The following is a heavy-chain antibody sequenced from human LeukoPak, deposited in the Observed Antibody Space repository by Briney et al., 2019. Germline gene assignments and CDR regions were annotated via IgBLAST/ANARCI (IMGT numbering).Heavy chain of an antibody. Sequence: GGSLRLSCAASGFTFSSYAMSWVRQAPGKGLEWVSAISGSGGSTYYADSVKGRFTISRDNSKNTLYLQMNSLRAEDTAVYYCARGVGYCSGGRCYNWFDSWGQGTLVTVSS. CDR1: GFTFSSYA. CDR3: ARGVGYCSGGRCYNWFDS. V-gene: IGHV3-23*01. J-gene: IGHJ5*01. CDR2: ISGSGGST. D-gene: IGHD2-15*01.